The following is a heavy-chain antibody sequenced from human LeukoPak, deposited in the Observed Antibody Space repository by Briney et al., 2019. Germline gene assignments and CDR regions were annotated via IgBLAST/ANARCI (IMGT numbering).Heavy chain of an antibody. J-gene: IGHJ4*02. V-gene: IGHV1-2*02. Sequence: AASVKVSCKASGYTFTGYYMHWVRQAPGQGLEWMGWINPNSGGTNYAQKFQGRVTMTRDTSINTAYMELSRLRSDDTAVYYCARIRRVSGSYFDYWGQGTLVTVSS. D-gene: IGHD1-26*01. CDR3: ARIRRVSGSYFDY. CDR2: INPNSGGT. CDR1: GYTFTGYY.